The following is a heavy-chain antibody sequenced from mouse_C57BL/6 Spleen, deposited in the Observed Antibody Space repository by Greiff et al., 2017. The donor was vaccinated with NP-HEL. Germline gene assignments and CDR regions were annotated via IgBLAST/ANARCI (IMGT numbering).Heavy chain of an antibody. J-gene: IGHJ3*01. CDR1: GFNIKDYY. CDR3: TTFSTAQATFPPY. CDR2: IDPEDGDT. V-gene: IGHV14-1*01. Sequence: EVQLQQSGAELVRPGASVKLSCTASGFNIKDYYMHWVKQRPEQGLEWIGRIDPEDGDTEYAPKFQGKATMTADTSSNTAYLQLSSLTSEDTAVYYCTTFSTAQATFPPYWGQGTLVTVSA. D-gene: IGHD3-2*02.